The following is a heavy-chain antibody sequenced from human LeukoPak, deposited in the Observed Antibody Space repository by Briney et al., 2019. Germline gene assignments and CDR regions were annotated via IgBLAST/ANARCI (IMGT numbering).Heavy chain of an antibody. J-gene: IGHJ4*01. D-gene: IGHD1-26*01. CDR3: AKDSRGWSGSYYPDY. Sequence: GGSLRLSCAASGFTFSSYAMHWVRQAPGKGLEWVAVISYDGSNKYYADSVKGRFTISRDNSKNTLYLQMNSLRAEDTAAYYCAKDSRGWSGSYYPDYWGQGTLVTVSS. CDR2: ISYDGSNK. CDR1: GFTFSSYA. V-gene: IGHV3-30*04.